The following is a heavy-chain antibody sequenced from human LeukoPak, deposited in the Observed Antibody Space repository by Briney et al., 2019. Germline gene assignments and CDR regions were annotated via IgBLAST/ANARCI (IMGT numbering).Heavy chain of an antibody. Sequence: GEPLQISCQASGSHFTNYWIGWVRQLPGKGLEWMTIIYPGDSETRYSPSFQGQVTISADKSIGTMYLQWSSLKASDTAIYYCARALRTGQGDYVPVLWGQGTLVIVSS. CDR1: GSHFTNYW. CDR3: ARALRTGQGDYVPVL. J-gene: IGHJ4*02. D-gene: IGHD4-17*01. CDR2: IYPGDSET. V-gene: IGHV5-51*01.